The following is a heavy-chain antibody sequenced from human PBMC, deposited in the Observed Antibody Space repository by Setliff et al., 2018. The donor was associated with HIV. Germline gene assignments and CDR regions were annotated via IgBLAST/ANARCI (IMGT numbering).Heavy chain of an antibody. J-gene: IGHJ3*02. Sequence: PGGSLRLSCAASGSTFSTSTMNWVRQAPGKGLEWVAVISYDGNIKYYGDSVKGRFTISRDNSKNTLYVQMNSLRAEDTAVYYCARDPTYYFDSSGPYDAFDIWGQGTMVTVSS. V-gene: IGHV3-30*04. CDR3: ARDPTYYFDSSGPYDAFDI. CDR2: ISYDGNIK. D-gene: IGHD3-22*01. CDR1: GSTFSTST.